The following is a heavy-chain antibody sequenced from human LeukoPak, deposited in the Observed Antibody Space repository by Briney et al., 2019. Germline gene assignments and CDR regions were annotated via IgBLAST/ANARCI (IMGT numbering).Heavy chain of an antibody. CDR1: GYSFDMYW. D-gene: IGHD3-3*01. CDR2: IYPGDSQT. J-gene: IGHJ3*02. CDR3: GRIRGYDFWSRGAFDI. Sequence: GESLKISCKGSGYSFDMYWTGWVRQMPGNGLEWMGIIYPGDSQTAYSPSFQGQVTISADKSISTAYLQWRSLKASDTAIYYCGRIRGYDFWSRGAFDIWGQGTMVTVSS. V-gene: IGHV5-51*01.